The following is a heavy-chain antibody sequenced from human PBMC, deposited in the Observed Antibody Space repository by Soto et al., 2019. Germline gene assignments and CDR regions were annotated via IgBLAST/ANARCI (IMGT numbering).Heavy chain of an antibody. Sequence: QVQLQESGPGLVKPSGTLSLTCAVSSGSISSSNWWSWVRQPPGKGLEWIGEIYHSGSTNYNPSLKGRVTISVDKSENQCSRKLSSVTAADTAVYYCASLPGGRAVTTRAFDIWGQGTMVTVSS. CDR1: SGSISSSNW. D-gene: IGHD4-17*01. V-gene: IGHV4-4*02. CDR2: IYHSGST. J-gene: IGHJ3*02. CDR3: ASLPGGRAVTTRAFDI.